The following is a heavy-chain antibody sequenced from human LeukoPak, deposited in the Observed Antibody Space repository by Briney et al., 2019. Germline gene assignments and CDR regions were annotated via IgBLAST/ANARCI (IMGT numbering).Heavy chain of an antibody. Sequence: TGGSLRLSCAASGFTFSSYAMSWVRQAPGKGLEWVSAISGSGGSTYYADSVKGRFTISRDNSKNTLYLQMNSLRAEDTVVYYCAKDLEQWLPLYYFDYWGQGTLVTVSS. D-gene: IGHD6-19*01. V-gene: IGHV3-23*01. CDR2: ISGSGGST. CDR1: GFTFSSYA. CDR3: AKDLEQWLPLYYFDY. J-gene: IGHJ4*02.